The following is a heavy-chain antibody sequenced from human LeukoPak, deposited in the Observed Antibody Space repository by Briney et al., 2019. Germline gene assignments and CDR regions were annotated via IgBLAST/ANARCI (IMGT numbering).Heavy chain of an antibody. CDR2: IDFEDGKT. CDR3: TRGGPVAGTHKYFQH. D-gene: IGHD6-19*01. V-gene: IGHV1-24*01. Sequence: ASVKVSCKVSGHTLSELSMHWVRQSPGEGLEWMGGIDFEDGKTIYAQRFQGRISMTEDTSTDTVYMKLSSLRSEDTAAYYCTRGGPVAGTHKYFQHWGQGTLVTVSS. CDR1: GHTLSELS. J-gene: IGHJ1*01.